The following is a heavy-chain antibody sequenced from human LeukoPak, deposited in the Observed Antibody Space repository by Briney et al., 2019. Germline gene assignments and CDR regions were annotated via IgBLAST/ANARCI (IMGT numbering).Heavy chain of an antibody. CDR2: ISGDGGTI. CDR1: AFTLRSSA. V-gene: IGHV3-23*01. CDR3: AKELYGNPSGY. Sequence: GGSLRLSCAASAFTLRSSAMSWVRQAPGKGLEWVSAISGDGGTISYAASVRGRFTISRDNAKNTLFLQMSSLRAGDTALYYCAKELYGNPSGYWGQGTRVTVSS. J-gene: IGHJ4*02. D-gene: IGHD2-8*01.